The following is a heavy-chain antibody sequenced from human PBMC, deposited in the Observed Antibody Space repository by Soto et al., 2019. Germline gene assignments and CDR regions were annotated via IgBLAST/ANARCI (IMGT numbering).Heavy chain of an antibody. D-gene: IGHD3-3*01. CDR2: ISSGGSS. Sequence: EVQLVESGGGLVQPGGSLRLSCAASGFTVSNLYMTWVRQAPGKGLQWVAVISSGGSSYYADSVKGRFTISRDNSKNTLYLEMNSLRAEDTAVYYCARDTFGGAYDFLHGGQGTLVTVYS. J-gene: IGHJ4*02. CDR1: GFTVSNLY. CDR3: ARDTFGGAYDFLH. V-gene: IGHV3-66*01.